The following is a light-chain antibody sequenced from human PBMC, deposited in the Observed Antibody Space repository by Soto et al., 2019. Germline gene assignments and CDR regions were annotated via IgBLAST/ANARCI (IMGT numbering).Light chain of an antibody. CDR1: SSDIGGYDY. V-gene: IGLV2-14*01. J-gene: IGLJ1*01. Sequence: SALTQPVYVSGSPGQSITITCTGTSSDIGGYDYVSWYQQYPGKAPKLMIYDVSNRPSGVSDRFSGSKSANTASLTISGLQADDEADYYCNSYTTSSSLYVFGTGTKVTVL. CDR3: NSYTTSSSLYV. CDR2: DVS.